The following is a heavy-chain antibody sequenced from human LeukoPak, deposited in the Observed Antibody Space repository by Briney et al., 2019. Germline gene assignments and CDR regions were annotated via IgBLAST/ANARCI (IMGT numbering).Heavy chain of an antibody. CDR2: IKQDGSEK. CDR1: GFTFSSYW. Sequence: PGGSLRLSCAASGFTFSSYWMSWVRQAPGKGLEWVANIKQDGSEKYYVDSVKGRFTNSRDNAKNSLYLQMNSLRAEDTAVYYCARDSGLGSGSLSFYYYYYGMDVWGQGTTVTVS. V-gene: IGHV3-7*03. CDR3: ARDSGLGSGSLSFYYYYYGMDV. D-gene: IGHD3-10*01. J-gene: IGHJ6*02.